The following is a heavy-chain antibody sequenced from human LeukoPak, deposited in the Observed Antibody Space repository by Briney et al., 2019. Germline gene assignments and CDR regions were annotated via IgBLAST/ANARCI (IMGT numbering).Heavy chain of an antibody. V-gene: IGHV3-21*01. J-gene: IGHJ3*02. Sequence: PGGSLRLSCAASGFTFSSYSMNWVRQAPGKGLEWVSSISSSSGYIYYADSVKGRFTISRDNAKNSLYLQMNSLRAEDTAVYYCAREQDTYYYDSSGHDAFDIWGQGTMVTVSS. CDR2: ISSSSGYI. D-gene: IGHD3-22*01. CDR1: GFTFSSYS. CDR3: AREQDTYYYDSSGHDAFDI.